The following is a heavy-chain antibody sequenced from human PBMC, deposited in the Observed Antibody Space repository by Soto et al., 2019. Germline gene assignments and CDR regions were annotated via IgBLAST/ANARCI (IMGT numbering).Heavy chain of an antibody. CDR1: GYTFTGYY. Sequence: ASVKVSCKASGYTFTGYYIHWVRQAPGQGLEWMGWINPNNGGPKYAQKFQGRVTMTRDTSISTAYMELSRLRSDDTAVYYCATARAYIVEVPAALDYWGQGTLVTVSS. CDR3: ATARAYIVEVPAALDY. D-gene: IGHD2-2*01. CDR2: INPNNGGP. J-gene: IGHJ4*02. V-gene: IGHV1-2*02.